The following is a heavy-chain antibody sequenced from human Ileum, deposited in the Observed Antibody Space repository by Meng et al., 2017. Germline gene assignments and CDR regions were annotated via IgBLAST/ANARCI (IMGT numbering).Heavy chain of an antibody. CDR1: GGSVSSSNY. D-gene: IGHD6-19*01. Sequence: SETLSLTCAVFGGSVSSSNYWSWVRQPPGKGLEWIGQIYLSGSPSYNPSLASRVTTSIDKSKNQFSLRLTSVTAADTAMYYCARHGGWHFDYWGQGILVTVSS. CDR2: IYLSGSP. V-gene: IGHV4-4*02. J-gene: IGHJ4*02. CDR3: ARHGGWHFDY.